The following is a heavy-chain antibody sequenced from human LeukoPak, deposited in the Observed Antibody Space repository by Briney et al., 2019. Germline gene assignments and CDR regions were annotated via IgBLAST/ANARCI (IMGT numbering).Heavy chain of an antibody. CDR2: ISGIGVGI. D-gene: IGHD3-10*01. CDR3: AKDSMYYYGSGSYSFFDY. J-gene: IGHJ4*02. CDR1: GFTFSNYA. V-gene: IGHV3-23*01. Sequence: GGSLRLSCAASGFTFSNYAMSWVRQAPGKGLEWVSAISGIGVGIYYADSVKGRFTISRDNSKNTLYLQMNSLRAEDTAVYYCAKDSMYYYGSGSYSFFDYWGQGTLVTVSS.